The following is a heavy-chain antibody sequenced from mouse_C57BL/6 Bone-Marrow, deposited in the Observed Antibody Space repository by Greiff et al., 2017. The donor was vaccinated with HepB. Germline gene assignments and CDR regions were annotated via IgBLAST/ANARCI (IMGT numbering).Heavy chain of an antibody. CDR3: ARPHDGYYPYWYFDV. J-gene: IGHJ1*03. V-gene: IGHV1-55*01. Sequence: QVQLQQHGAELVKPGASVKMSCKASGYTFTSYWITWVKQRPGQGLEWIGDIYPGSGSTNYNEKFKSKATLTVDTSSSTAYMQLSSLTSEDSAVYYCARPHDGYYPYWYFDVWGTGTTVTVSS. D-gene: IGHD2-3*01. CDR2: IYPGSGST. CDR1: GYTFTSYW.